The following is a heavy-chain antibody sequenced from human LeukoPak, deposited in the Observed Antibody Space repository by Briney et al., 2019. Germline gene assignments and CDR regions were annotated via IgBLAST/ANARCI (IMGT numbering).Heavy chain of an antibody. D-gene: IGHD3-10*01. CDR2: ISAYNGNT. CDR1: GYTFTSYG. J-gene: IGHJ6*02. V-gene: IGHV1-18*01. Sequence: ASVKVSCKASGYTFTSYGISWVRQAPGQGLEWMGWISAYNGNTNYAQKLQGRVTMTTDTSTSTAYMELRSLRCDDTAVYYCARVWFGELFPGQFYYYGMDVWGQGTTVTVSS. CDR3: ARVWFGELFPGQFYYYGMDV.